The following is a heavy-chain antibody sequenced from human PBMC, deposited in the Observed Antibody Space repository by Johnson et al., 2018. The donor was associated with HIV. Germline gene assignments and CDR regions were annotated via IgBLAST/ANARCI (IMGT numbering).Heavy chain of an antibody. CDR1: GFTFDDYG. Sequence: VQLVESGGGVVRPGGSLRLSCAASGFTFDDYGMSWVRQAPGKGLEWVSGINSDGSSTSYADSVKGRFTISRDNAKNTLYLQMNSLRVEDTAVYFCARNGDGYTPDAFDIWGQGTMVTVSS. CDR2: INSDGSST. CDR3: ARNGDGYTPDAFDI. J-gene: IGHJ3*02. V-gene: IGHV3-20*04. D-gene: IGHD5-24*01.